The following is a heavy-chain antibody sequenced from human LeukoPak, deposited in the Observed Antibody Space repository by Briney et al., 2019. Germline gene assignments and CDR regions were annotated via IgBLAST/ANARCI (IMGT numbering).Heavy chain of an antibody. V-gene: IGHV3-30-3*01. D-gene: IGHD3-3*01. CDR2: ISYDGSNK. CDR3: ARDIRFLEWLFDY. J-gene: IGHJ4*02. CDR1: GFTFSSYA. Sequence: PGGSLRLSCAASGFTFSSYAMHWVRQAPGKGLEWVAVISYDGSNKYYADSVKGRFTISRDNSKNTLYLQMNSLGAEDTAVYYCARDIRFLEWLFDYWGQGTLVTVSS.